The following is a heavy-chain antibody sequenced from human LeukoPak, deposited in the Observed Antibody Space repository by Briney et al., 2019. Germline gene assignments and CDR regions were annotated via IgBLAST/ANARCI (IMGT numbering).Heavy chain of an antibody. CDR3: ASRRDGYNSNY. D-gene: IGHD5-24*01. V-gene: IGHV3-21*01. Sequence: GGSLRLSCAASGFTFSSYSMNWVRQAPGKGLEWVSSISSSSSYIYYADSVKGPFTISRDNAKNSLYLQMNSLRAEDTAVYYCASRRDGYNSNYWGQGTLVTVSS. J-gene: IGHJ4*02. CDR1: GFTFSSYS. CDR2: ISSSSSYI.